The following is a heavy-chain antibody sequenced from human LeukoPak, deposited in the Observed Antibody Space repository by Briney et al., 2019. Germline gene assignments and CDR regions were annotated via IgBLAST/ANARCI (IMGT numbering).Heavy chain of an antibody. D-gene: IGHD5-18*01. CDR3: ARDYFSAMVYN. CDR1: GGSISSNNNY. V-gene: IGHV4-39*07. J-gene: IGHJ4*02. CDR2: IYYSGST. Sequence: PSETLSLTCTVSGGSISSNNNYWGWIRQPPGKGLEWIGSIYYSGSTNYNPSLKSRVTISVDTSKNQFSLKLSSVTAADTAVYYCARDYFSAMVYNWGQGTLVTVSS.